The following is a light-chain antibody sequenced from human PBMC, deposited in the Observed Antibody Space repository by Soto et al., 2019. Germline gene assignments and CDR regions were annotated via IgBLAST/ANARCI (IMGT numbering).Light chain of an antibody. CDR3: AAWDDSLSGWV. Sequence: QSVLTQPPSASGTPGQRVTISCSGSSSNTGSNTVSWYQQLPGAAPKLLIYSDNQRPSGVPDRISGSKSGTSASLAISGLQSEDEAEFYCAAWDDSLSGWVFGGGTKLTVL. V-gene: IGLV1-44*01. CDR1: SSNTGSNT. CDR2: SDN. J-gene: IGLJ3*02.